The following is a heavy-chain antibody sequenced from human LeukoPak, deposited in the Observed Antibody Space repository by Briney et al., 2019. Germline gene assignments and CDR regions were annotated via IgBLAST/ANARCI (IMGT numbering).Heavy chain of an antibody. V-gene: IGHV4-34*01. CDR3: ARGSPTYYDFWSGYSGGDAFDI. D-gene: IGHD3-3*01. CDR2: INHSGST. J-gene: IGHJ3*02. Sequence: SETLSLTCAVYGGSFSGYYWSWIRQPPGKGLEWIEEINHSGSTNYNPSLKSRVTISVDTSKNKFSLKLSSVTAADTAVYYCARGSPTYYDFWSGYSGGDAFDIWGQGTMVTVSS. CDR1: GGSFSGYY.